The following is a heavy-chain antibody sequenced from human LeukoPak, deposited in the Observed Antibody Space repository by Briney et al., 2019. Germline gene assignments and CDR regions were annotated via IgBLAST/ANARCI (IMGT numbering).Heavy chain of an antibody. CDR3: ARGYSGGTPIIVVVPAAMKSSWFDP. D-gene: IGHD2-2*01. CDR1: GGSFSGYY. J-gene: IGHJ5*02. V-gene: IGHV4-34*01. Sequence: SETLSLTCAVYGGSFSGYYWSWIRQPPGKGLEWTGEINHSGSTNYNPSLKSRVTISVDTSKNQFSLKLSSVTAADTAVYYCARGYSGGTPIIVVVPAAMKSSWFDPWGQGTLVTVSS. CDR2: INHSGST.